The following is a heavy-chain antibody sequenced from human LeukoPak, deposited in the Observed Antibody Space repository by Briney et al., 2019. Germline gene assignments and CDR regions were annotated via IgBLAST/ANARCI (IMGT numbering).Heavy chain of an antibody. CDR1: GFTFSSYS. V-gene: IGHV3-48*01. CDR2: ITSISSI. Sequence: GGSLRLSCAASGFTFSSYSMSWVRQAPGKGLEWVSYITSISSIYSADYVKGRFTISRDNAKNSLYLQMNSLRAEDTAVYYCARVEYSSSVLDYWGQGTLVTVSS. J-gene: IGHJ4*02. D-gene: IGHD6-6*01. CDR3: ARVEYSSSVLDY.